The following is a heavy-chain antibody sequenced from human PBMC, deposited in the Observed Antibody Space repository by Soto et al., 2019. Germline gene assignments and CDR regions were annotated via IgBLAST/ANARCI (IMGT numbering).Heavy chain of an antibody. CDR2: INPNCGST. J-gene: IGHJ4*02. CDR3: ARAEVFGGSYYY. V-gene: IGHV1-46*01. CDR1: GYTFTSYY. D-gene: IGHD1-26*01. Sequence: ASVKVSCKASGYTFTSYYMHWVRQAPGQALEWMGIINPNCGSTSYAQKFQGRVTMTRDTSTSTVYMELSRMRSEDTGVYYCARAEVFGGSYYYWGQGALVTVSS.